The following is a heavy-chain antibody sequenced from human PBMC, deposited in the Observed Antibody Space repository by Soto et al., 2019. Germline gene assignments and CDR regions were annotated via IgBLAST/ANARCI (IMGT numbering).Heavy chain of an antibody. D-gene: IGHD6-6*01. CDR2: IIPIFGTA. J-gene: IGHJ6*02. Sequence: QVQLVQSGAEVKKPGSSVKVSCKASGGTFSSYAISWLRQAPGQGLEWMGGIIPIFGTANYAQKFQGRVTITADKSTSTAYMELSSLRSEDTAVYYCARSTYSSSSGDYYYGMDVWGQGTTVTVSS. CDR3: ARSTYSSSSGDYYYGMDV. CDR1: GGTFSSYA. V-gene: IGHV1-69*06.